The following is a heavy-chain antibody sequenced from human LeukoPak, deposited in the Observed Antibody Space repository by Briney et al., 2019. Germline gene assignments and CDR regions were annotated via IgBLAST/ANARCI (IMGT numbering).Heavy chain of an antibody. CDR3: ARDRVMVAATRVVPYNWFDP. CDR2: IIPIFGTA. J-gene: IGHJ5*02. CDR1: GGTFSIYA. Sequence: ASVKVSCKASGGTFSIYAISWVRQAPGQGLEWMGGIIPIFGTANYAQKFQGRVTITTDESTSTAYMELSSLRSEDTAVYYCARDRVMVAATRVVPYNWFDPWGQGTLVTVSS. V-gene: IGHV1-69*05. D-gene: IGHD2-15*01.